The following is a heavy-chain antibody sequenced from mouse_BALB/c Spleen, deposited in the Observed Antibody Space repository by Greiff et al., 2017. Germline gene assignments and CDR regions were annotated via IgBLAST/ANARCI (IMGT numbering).Heavy chain of an antibody. V-gene: IGHV1-9*01. CDR1: GYTFSSYW. CDR2: ILPGSGST. J-gene: IGHJ3*01. D-gene: IGHD2-4*01. CDR3: ARRDPYDYDIFGAY. Sequence: QVQLQQSGAELVKPGASVKISCKSTGYTFSSYWIEWVKQRPGHGLEWIGEILPGSGSTNYNEKFKGKATFTADTSSNTAYMQLSSLTSEDSAVYYCARRDPYDYDIFGAYWGQGTLVTVSA.